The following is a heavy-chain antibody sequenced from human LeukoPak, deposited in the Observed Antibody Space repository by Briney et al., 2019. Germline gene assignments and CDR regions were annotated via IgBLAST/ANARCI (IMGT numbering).Heavy chain of an antibody. D-gene: IGHD1-26*01. CDR2: ISGSGGST. CDR3: AKVGATRYYYYYYMDV. CDR1: GFTFSSYA. V-gene: IGHV3-23*01. Sequence: PGGSLRLSCAASGFTFSSYAMSWVRQAPGKGLEWVSGISGSGGSTYYADSVKGRFTISRDNSKNTLYLQMNSLRAEDTAVYYCAKVGATRYYYYYYMDVWGKGTTVTVSS. J-gene: IGHJ6*03.